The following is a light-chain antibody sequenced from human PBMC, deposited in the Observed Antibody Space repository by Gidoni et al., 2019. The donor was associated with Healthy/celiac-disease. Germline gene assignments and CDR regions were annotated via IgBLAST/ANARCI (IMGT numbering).Light chain of an antibody. Sequence: SYELTQQPPQTVSPGQPASITCSGDKLGDKYACWYQQKPGQSPVLVIYQDSKRPSGIPERFSGSNSGNTATLPISGTQAMDEADYYCQAWDSSTVVFGGGTKLTVL. J-gene: IGLJ2*01. CDR3: QAWDSSTVV. CDR1: KLGDKY. CDR2: QDS. V-gene: IGLV3-1*01.